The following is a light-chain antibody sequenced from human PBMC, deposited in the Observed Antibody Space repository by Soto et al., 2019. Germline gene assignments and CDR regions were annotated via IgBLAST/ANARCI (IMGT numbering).Light chain of an antibody. CDR1: QTISSTF. V-gene: IGKV3-20*01. Sequence: IVLTQSPCTLSLSPGERATLSFRAGQTISSTFLALYQQKPGQAPGLLIYGASSRATGIPDRFSGSGSGTDFTLTISRVEPEDFAVYYCQQYSSSPITFGGGTKVDIK. J-gene: IGKJ4*01. CDR2: GAS. CDR3: QQYSSSPIT.